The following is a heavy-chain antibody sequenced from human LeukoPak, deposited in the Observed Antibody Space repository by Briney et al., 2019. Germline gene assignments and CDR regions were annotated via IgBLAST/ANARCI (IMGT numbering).Heavy chain of an antibody. CDR1: GFTFSSYG. V-gene: IGHV3-30*02. J-gene: IGHJ6*03. CDR2: IRYDGSNK. Sequence: GXSLRLSCAASGFTFSSYGMHWVRQAPGKGLEWVAFIRYDGSNKYYADSVKGRFTISRDNSKNTLYLQMNSLRAEDTAVYYCAKVTAGTGAQYYYYYMDVWGKGTTVTVSS. D-gene: IGHD6-13*01. CDR3: AKVTAGTGAQYYYYYMDV.